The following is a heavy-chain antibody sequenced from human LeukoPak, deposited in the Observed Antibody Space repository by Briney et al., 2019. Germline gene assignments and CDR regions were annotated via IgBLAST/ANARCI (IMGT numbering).Heavy chain of an antibody. CDR2: IYNGGST. Sequence: ASETLSLTCAVSGYSISSGYYWGWIRQPPGKGLEWIGSIYNGGSTYYNPSLKSRVTISVDTSKNQFSLKLSSVTAADTAVYYCASRYCSGGSCYLERGHDAFDIWGQGTMVTVSS. J-gene: IGHJ3*02. V-gene: IGHV4-38-2*01. CDR3: ASRYCSGGSCYLERGHDAFDI. CDR1: GYSISSGYY. D-gene: IGHD2-15*01.